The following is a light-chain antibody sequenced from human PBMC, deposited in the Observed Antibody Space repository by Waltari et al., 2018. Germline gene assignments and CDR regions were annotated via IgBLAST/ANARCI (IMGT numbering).Light chain of an antibody. CDR2: KGS. Sequence: SYELTQPSSVSVSPGQTARITCSGDLLAKKYARWFQQRPGQAPVWVSYKGSERPSGLPERFSGSSSGTTVTLTISGAQVEDEADYYCYSATDNNLGIFGGGTKLTVL. J-gene: IGLJ2*01. CDR1: LLAKKY. CDR3: YSATDNNLGI. V-gene: IGLV3-27*01.